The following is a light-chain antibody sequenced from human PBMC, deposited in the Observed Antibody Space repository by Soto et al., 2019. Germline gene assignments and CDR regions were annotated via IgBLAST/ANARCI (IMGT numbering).Light chain of an antibody. CDR2: GNN. CDR1: NSNIGNNY. J-gene: IGLJ2*01. V-gene: IGLV1-47*01. Sequence: QSVLTQAPSASGTPGQTVTISCCGTNSNIGNNYVYWSQQLPGTAPRLLIYGNNQRPSGVPDRFSGSKSGTSASLAISGLLSEDEATYYCATWDGSLSGVVFGGGAKLTVL. CDR3: ATWDGSLSGVV.